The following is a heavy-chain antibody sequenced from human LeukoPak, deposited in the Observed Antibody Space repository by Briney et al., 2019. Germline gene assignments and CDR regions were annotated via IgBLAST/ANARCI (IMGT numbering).Heavy chain of an antibody. CDR2: ISAYNGNT. V-gene: IGHV1-18*01. J-gene: IGHJ4*02. Sequence: ASVKVSCKASGYTFTSYGISWVRQAPGQGLEWMGWISAYNGNTNYAQKLQGRVTMTTDTSTSTAYMELRSLRSDDTAVYYCARTPLMVYAIQSDYWGQGTLVTVSS. D-gene: IGHD2-8*01. CDR3: ARTPLMVYAIQSDY. CDR1: GYTFTSYG.